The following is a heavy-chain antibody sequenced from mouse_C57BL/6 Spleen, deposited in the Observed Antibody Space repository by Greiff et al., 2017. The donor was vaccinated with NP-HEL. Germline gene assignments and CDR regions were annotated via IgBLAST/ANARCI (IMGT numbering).Heavy chain of an antibody. D-gene: IGHD3-2*02. J-gene: IGHJ4*01. CDR2: IDPETGGT. V-gene: IGHV1-15*01. CDR1: GYTFTDYE. CDR3: TRWGAAQAPYAMDY. Sequence: QVQLKQSGAELVRPGASVTLSCKASGYTFTDYEMHWVKQTPVHGLEWIGAIDPETGGTAYNQKFKGKAILTADKSSSTAYMELRSLTSEDSAVYYCTRWGAAQAPYAMDYWGQGTSVTVSS.